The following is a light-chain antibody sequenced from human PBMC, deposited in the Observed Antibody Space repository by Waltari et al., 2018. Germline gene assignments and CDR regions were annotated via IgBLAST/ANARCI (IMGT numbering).Light chain of an antibody. J-gene: IGKJ3*01. CDR1: HDIINY. V-gene: IGKV1-33*01. Sequence: DIQMTQSPSSLSASVGDRVTITCQASHDIINYLNWYQQKPGKAPKLLIYDSSNLETGVPARFIGSGSGTDFTFTISSLQPEDIATYYCQQYNNIPQTFGPGTRVEIK. CDR2: DSS. CDR3: QQYNNIPQT.